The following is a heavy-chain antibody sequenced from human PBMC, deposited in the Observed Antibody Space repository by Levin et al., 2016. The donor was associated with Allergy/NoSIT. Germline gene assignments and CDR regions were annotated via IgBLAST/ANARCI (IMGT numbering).Heavy chain of an antibody. D-gene: IGHD2-15*01. V-gene: IGHV3-49*04. Sequence: GGSLRLSCTTSGFTFGDSAMTWVRQAPGKGLEWIGLITTKTYGGTRVYAASVSGRFTMSRDDSKSVAYLQMDSLNTDDTAVYYCTRVYCRESSCYSAFWGQGTLVTVSS. CDR2: ITTKTYGGTR. CDR3: TRVYCRESSCYSAF. CDR1: GFTFGDSA. J-gene: IGHJ4*02.